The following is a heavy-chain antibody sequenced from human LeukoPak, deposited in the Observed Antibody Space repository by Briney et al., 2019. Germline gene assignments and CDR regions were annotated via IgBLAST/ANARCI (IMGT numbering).Heavy chain of an antibody. D-gene: IGHD6-19*01. Sequence: PSETLSLTCTVSGGSISSSSYYWGWIRQPPGKGLEWIGSIYYSGSTNYNPSLKSRVTISVDTSKNQFSLKLSSVTAADTAVYYCARPVSGWYLNAFDIWGQGTMVTVSS. CDR1: GGSISSSSYY. J-gene: IGHJ3*02. CDR2: IYYSGST. CDR3: ARPVSGWYLNAFDI. V-gene: IGHV4-39*01.